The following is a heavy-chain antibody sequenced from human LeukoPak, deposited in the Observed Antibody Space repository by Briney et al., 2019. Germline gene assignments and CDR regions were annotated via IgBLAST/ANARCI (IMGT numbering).Heavy chain of an antibody. Sequence: ASVKVSCKASGYTFTSYDYSWVRQAPGQGLEWIVWISGYNGNTNYAQRLQGRVTMTTDTSTSTAYMELRSLRSDDTAVYYCARDHTAANFDYWGQGTLVTVSS. D-gene: IGHD2-21*02. J-gene: IGHJ4*02. CDR3: ARDHTAANFDY. CDR1: GYTFTSYD. V-gene: IGHV1-18*01. CDR2: ISGYNGNT.